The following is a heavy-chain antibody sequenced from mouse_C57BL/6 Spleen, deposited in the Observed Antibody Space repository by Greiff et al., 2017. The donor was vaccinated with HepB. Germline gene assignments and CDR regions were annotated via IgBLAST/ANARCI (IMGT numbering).Heavy chain of an antibody. CDR1: GYAFSSYW. Sequence: VKLMESGAELVKPGASVKISCKASGYAFSSYWMNWVKQRPGKGLEWIGQIYPGDGDTNYNGKFKGKATLTADKSSSTAYMQLSSLTSEDSAVYFCARAYGNYDFDYWGQGTTLTVSS. CDR2: IYPGDGDT. J-gene: IGHJ2*01. D-gene: IGHD2-1*01. CDR3: ARAYGNYDFDY. V-gene: IGHV1-80*01.